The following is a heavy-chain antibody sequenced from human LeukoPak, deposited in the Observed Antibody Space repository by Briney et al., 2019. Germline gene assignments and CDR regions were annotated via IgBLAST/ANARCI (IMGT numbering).Heavy chain of an antibody. J-gene: IGHJ4*02. Sequence: GGSLRLSCAASGFTFSDYYMTWIRQAPGKGLEWLSCTSGGGIIYYADSVKGRFTISRDNAKNSLYLQMNSLRAEDTAIYYCTRVGYIDEGIDYWGQGTLVTVSS. CDR3: TRVGYIDEGIDY. CDR1: GFTFSDYY. CDR2: TSGGGII. V-gene: IGHV3-69-1*01. D-gene: IGHD5-24*01.